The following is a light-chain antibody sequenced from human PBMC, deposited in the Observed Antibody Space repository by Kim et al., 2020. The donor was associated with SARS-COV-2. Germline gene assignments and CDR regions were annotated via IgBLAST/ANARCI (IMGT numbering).Light chain of an antibody. V-gene: IGLV3-1*01. J-gene: IGLJ2*01. CDR1: KLGDKY. Sequence: ELTQPPSVSVSPGQTASISCSGDKLGDKYACWYQQRPGQSPVLVIYEDTRRPSGIPERFSASTSGNTATLTISGTQAMDEADYYCQAWDSTTVIFGGGTKLTVL. CDR2: EDT. CDR3: QAWDSTTVI.